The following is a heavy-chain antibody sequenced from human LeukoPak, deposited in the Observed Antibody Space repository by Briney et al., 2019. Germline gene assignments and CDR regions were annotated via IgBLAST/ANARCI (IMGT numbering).Heavy chain of an antibody. CDR3: ARRYYYDSSGYYYYPYFDY. J-gene: IGHJ4*02. D-gene: IGHD3-22*01. V-gene: IGHV1-18*03. Sequence: ASVKVSCKASGYTFTSYGISWVRQAPGQGLEWMGWISAYNGNTNYAQKLQGRVTMTTDTSTSTAYMELRSLRSDDMAVYYCARRYYYDSSGYYYYPYFDYWGQGTLVTVSS. CDR1: GYTFTSYG. CDR2: ISAYNGNT.